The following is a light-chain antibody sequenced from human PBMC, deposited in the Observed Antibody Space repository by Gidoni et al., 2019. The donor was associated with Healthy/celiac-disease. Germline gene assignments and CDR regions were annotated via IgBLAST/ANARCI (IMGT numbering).Light chain of an antibody. J-gene: IGLJ1*01. CDR3: AAWDDSLNGYV. Sequence: QSVLTHPPSASGTPCQRVTIPCSGSSSNIGSNTVNWYQQLPGTAPKLLIYSNNQRPSGVPDRFSGSKSGTSASLAISGLQSEDEADYYCAAWDDSLNGYVFGTGTKVTVL. CDR1: SSNIGSNT. V-gene: IGLV1-44*01. CDR2: SNN.